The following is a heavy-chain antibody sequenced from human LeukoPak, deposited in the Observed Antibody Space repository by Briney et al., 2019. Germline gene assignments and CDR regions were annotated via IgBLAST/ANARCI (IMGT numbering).Heavy chain of an antibody. D-gene: IGHD3-22*01. Sequence: SETLSLTCSVSYGCISGYYWSWIRQSPGKELVWIGYIYYSGSTNYNPSLKSRVTISADMSKNQVSLKLSSVTAADTALYYCARHFTYYYDSSGYPRDSFDIWGHGTMVTVSS. J-gene: IGHJ3*02. CDR2: IYYSGST. CDR3: ARHFTYYYDSSGYPRDSFDI. CDR1: YGCISGYY. V-gene: IGHV4-59*08.